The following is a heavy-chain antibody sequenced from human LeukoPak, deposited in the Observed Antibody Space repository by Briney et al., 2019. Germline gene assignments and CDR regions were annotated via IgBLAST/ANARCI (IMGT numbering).Heavy chain of an antibody. Sequence: SETLSLTCAVYGGSFSGYYWSWIRQPPGKGLEWIGEINHSGSTNYNPSLESRVTISVDTSKNQFSLKLSSVTAADTAVYYCARTISGSYPYYYYYMDVWGKGTTVTVSS. J-gene: IGHJ6*03. CDR3: ARTISGSYPYYYYYMDV. D-gene: IGHD1-26*01. CDR2: INHSGST. V-gene: IGHV4-34*01. CDR1: GGSFSGYY.